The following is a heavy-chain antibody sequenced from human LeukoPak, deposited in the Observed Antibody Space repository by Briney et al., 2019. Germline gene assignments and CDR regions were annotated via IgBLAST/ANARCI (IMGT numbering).Heavy chain of an antibody. CDR2: INARGDT. CDR1: GWSFNDYY. CDR3: ARGQVPAARGYNWFDP. V-gene: IGHV4-34*01. Sequence: PSETLSLTCAVYGWSFNDYYWSWIHQPPGKGLEWIGEINARGDTNYNPSLKSRVTISVDTSKKQFSLRLTSMIAADTALYYCARGQVPAARGYNWFDPWGQGTLVTVSS. J-gene: IGHJ5*02. D-gene: IGHD2-2*01.